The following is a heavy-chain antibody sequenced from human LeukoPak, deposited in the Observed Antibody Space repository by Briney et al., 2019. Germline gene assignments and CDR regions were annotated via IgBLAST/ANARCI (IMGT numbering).Heavy chain of an antibody. CDR2: ISGSGGST. D-gene: IGHD2-21*01. CDR1: GFTFSSYA. Sequence: GGSLRLSCAASGFTFSSYAMSWVRQAPGKGMAWVSAISGSGGSTYYADSVKGRFTISRDNSKNTLYLQMNSLRAEDTAVYYCAKIAEAVSSNYYFDYWGQGTLVTVSS. CDR3: AKIAEAVSSNYYFDY. J-gene: IGHJ4*02. V-gene: IGHV3-23*01.